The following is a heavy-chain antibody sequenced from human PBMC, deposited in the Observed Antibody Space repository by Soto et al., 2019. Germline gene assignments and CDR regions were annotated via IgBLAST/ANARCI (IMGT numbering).Heavy chain of an antibody. V-gene: IGHV3-66*01. J-gene: IGHJ4*02. CDR3: ARESWLRFSGIQ. D-gene: IGHD5-12*01. Sequence: GGSLRLSCAASGFTVSSNYMSWVRQAPGKGLEWVSVIYSGGSTYYADSVKGRFTISRDNSKNTLYLQMNSLRAEDTAVYYCARESWLRFSGIQWGQGTLVTVSS. CDR1: GFTVSSNY. CDR2: IYSGGST.